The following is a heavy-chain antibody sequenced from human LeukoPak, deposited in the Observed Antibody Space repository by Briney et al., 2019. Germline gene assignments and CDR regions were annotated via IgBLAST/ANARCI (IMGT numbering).Heavy chain of an antibody. D-gene: IGHD6-19*01. J-gene: IGHJ4*02. Sequence: GGSLRLSCSASGFTFSTYTMHWVRQAPGKGLEYVSAISSNGGSTYHADSVKGRFTISRDNSRNTLYLQMSSLRAEDTAVYYCVNQISGWVYWGQGTLVTVSS. V-gene: IGHV3-64D*06. CDR2: ISSNGGST. CDR1: GFTFSTYT. CDR3: VNQISGWVY.